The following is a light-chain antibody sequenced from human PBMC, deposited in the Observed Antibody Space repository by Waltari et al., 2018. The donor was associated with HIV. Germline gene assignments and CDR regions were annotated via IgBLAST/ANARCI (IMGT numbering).Light chain of an antibody. CDR1: SSDVGGYNY. V-gene: IGLV2-14*01. CDR3: SSYTSSSTLVV. J-gene: IGLJ2*01. Sequence: QSALTQPASVSGSPGQSITISCTGTSSDVGGYNYVSWYQQHPGKAPKLMIYEVSNRAAVVSNRFSGSKSGNTASLTISGLQAEDEADYYCSSYTSSSTLVVFGGGTKLTVL. CDR2: EVS.